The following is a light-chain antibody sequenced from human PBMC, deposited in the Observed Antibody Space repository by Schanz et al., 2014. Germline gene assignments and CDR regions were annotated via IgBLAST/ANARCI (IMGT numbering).Light chain of an antibody. CDR3: QQYGSSPWT. CDR1: QSITSY. Sequence: EIVMTQSPATLSVSPGERATLSCRASQSITSYLAWYQQKPGQAPRLLMYGVSNRATGIPARFSGSGSGTDFTLTISRLEPEDFAVFYCQQYGSSPWTFGQGTKVEIK. J-gene: IGKJ1*01. V-gene: IGKV3-20*01. CDR2: GVS.